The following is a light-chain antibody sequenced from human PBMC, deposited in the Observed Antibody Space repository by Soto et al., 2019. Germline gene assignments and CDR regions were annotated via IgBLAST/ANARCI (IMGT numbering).Light chain of an antibody. CDR1: QSISSW. CDR3: QQYNTYSGT. Sequence: DIQMTQSPSTLSASVGDRVSITCRASQSISSWLAWYQQKPGKAPKLLIYKASGLESGVPSRFGGSGHGTEFTLTISSLQSDDFATYYCQQYNTYSGTFGQGTKVDIK. CDR2: KAS. V-gene: IGKV1-5*03. J-gene: IGKJ1*01.